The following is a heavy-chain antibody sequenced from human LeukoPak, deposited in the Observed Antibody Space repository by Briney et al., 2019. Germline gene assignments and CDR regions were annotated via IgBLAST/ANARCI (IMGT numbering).Heavy chain of an antibody. J-gene: IGHJ4*02. CDR1: GYTFTSYA. Sequence: ASVKVSCKASGYTFTSYAMNWVRQAPGQGLEWMGWINTNAGNPTYAQGFTGRFVFSLDTSVSTAYLQISSLKAEDTAVYYCATMGASYYGSRTYYFGYWGQGTLVTASS. D-gene: IGHD3-10*01. CDR3: ATMGASYYGSRTYYFGY. CDR2: INTNAGNP. V-gene: IGHV7-4-1*02.